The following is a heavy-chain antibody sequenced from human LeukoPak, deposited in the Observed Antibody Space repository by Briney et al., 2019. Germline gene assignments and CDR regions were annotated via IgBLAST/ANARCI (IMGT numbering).Heavy chain of an antibody. Sequence: PSETLSLTCTVSGGSVSSSGYYWGWIRQPPGKGLEWIGSIYYSGSTYYNPSLKSRVTISVDTSKNQFSLKLSSVTAADTAVYYCARYRGYSGYEERDYYYGMDVWGQGTTVTVSS. CDR3: ARYRGYSGYEERDYYYGMDV. CDR2: IYYSGST. V-gene: IGHV4-39*07. D-gene: IGHD5-12*01. J-gene: IGHJ6*02. CDR1: GGSVSSSGYY.